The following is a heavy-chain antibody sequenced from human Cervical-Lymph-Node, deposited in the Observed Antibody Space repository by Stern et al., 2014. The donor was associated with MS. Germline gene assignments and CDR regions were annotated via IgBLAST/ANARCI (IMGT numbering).Heavy chain of an antibody. CDR1: GGSVSTRNYY. Sequence: QVQLQESGPGLVKPSETLSLTCAVSGGSVSTRNYYWGWIRQPPGKGLQWIASIYYSGSTYYNPSLESRVTISVDPSENQFSLRRNSVTAADTAVYYCARLSFSRGIYWGQGTLVTVSS. D-gene: IGHD1-1*01. CDR3: ARLSFSRGIY. J-gene: IGHJ4*02. CDR2: IYYSGST. V-gene: IGHV4-39*01.